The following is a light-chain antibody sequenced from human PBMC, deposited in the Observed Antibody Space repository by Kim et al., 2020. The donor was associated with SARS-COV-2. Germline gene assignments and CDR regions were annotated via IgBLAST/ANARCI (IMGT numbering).Light chain of an antibody. Sequence: SSELTQDPAVSVALGQTVRITYQGDSLRSYYASWYQQRPGQAPLLVIYDKNNRPSGIPDRFSGSSSGNTASLTITGAQAEDEADYYCNSRESGVNHVVFG. V-gene: IGLV3-19*01. CDR3: NSRESGVNHVV. CDR2: DKN. J-gene: IGLJ3*02. CDR1: SLRSYY.